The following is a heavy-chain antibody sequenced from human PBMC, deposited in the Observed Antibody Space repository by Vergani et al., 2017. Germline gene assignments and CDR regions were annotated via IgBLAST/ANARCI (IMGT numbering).Heavy chain of an antibody. CDR1: GDSVSSNSAA. V-gene: IGHV6-1*01. CDR2: TYYRSKWYN. D-gene: IGHD3-10*01. CDR3: ARCGKVTLVRGVTRKVRRGFFDY. Sequence: QVQLQQSGPGLVKPSQTLSLTCAISGDSVSSNSAAWNWIRQSPSRGLEWLGRTYYRSKWYNDYAVSVKSRITINPDTSKNQFSLQLNSVTPEDTAVYYCARCGKVTLVRGVTRKVRRGFFDYWGQGAHVTVSS. J-gene: IGHJ4*02.